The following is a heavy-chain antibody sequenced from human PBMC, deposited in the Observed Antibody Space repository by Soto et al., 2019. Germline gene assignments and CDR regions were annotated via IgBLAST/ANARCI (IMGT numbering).Heavy chain of an antibody. Sequence: GASVKVSCKASGYTFTSYYMHWVRQAPGQGLEWMGIINPSGGSTSYAQKFQGRVTMTRDTSTSTVYMELSSLRSEDTAVYYCARDLTRGYCSSTSCYNPYYYYGMDVWGQGTTVTVSS. D-gene: IGHD2-2*02. J-gene: IGHJ6*02. V-gene: IGHV1-46*01. CDR3: ARDLTRGYCSSTSCYNPYYYYGMDV. CDR2: INPSGGST. CDR1: GYTFTSYY.